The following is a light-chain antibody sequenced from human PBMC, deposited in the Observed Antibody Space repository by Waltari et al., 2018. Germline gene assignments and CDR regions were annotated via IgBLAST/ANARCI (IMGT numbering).Light chain of an antibody. V-gene: IGKV3-20*01. Sequence: EIVLTQSPDTLSFSPVDRATLSCRASQSISKYLAWYQQKPGQAPRLLIYHAYSRSTGIPDRFSGSGSGTDFSLTINRLEPEDFAVYYCQHYVSLPATFGQGTKLEIK. CDR1: QSISKY. J-gene: IGKJ1*01. CDR3: QHYVSLPAT. CDR2: HAY.